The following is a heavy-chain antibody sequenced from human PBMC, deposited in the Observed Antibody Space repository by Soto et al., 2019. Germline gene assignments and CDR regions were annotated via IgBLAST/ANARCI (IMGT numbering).Heavy chain of an antibody. J-gene: IGHJ4*02. CDR3: ARGSPYDYGVADWYLDS. Sequence: DVQLVESGGGLVKPGGSLRLSCEASQFTFSRYNMYWVRQAPGKGLEWASTISGTSTYIYYTESLRGRFTVSRDNAKNSPYLQMNSLRVEDTAVYYCARGSPYDYGVADWYLDSWGQGTLVTVSS. V-gene: IGHV3-21*02. CDR1: QFTFSRYN. CDR2: ISGTSTYI. D-gene: IGHD5-12*01.